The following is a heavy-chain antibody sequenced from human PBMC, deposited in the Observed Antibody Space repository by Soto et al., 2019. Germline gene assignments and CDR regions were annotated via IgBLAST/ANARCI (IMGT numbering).Heavy chain of an antibody. CDR1: GFTFSSYS. J-gene: IGHJ4*02. Sequence: GGSLRLSCAASGFTFSSYSMNWVRQAPGKGLEWVSSISSSSSYIYYADSVKGRFTISRDNAKNSLYLQMNSLRAEDTAVYYCASIFSGASYTNDYWGQGTLVTVSS. CDR2: ISSSSSYI. V-gene: IGHV3-21*01. D-gene: IGHD1-26*01. CDR3: ASIFSGASYTNDY.